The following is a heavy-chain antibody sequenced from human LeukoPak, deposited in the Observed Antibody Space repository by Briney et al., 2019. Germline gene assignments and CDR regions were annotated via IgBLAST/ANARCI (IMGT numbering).Heavy chain of an antibody. J-gene: IGHJ6*04. D-gene: IGHD6-19*01. Sequence: GGSLRLSCAASGFTVSSNYMSWVRQAPGKGLEWVSVIYSCGSTYYADSVKGRFTISRDNSKNTLYLQMNSLRAEDTAVYYCARVAVTIYYYYYGMDVWGKGTTVTVSS. V-gene: IGHV3-66*03. CDR3: ARVAVTIYYYYYGMDV. CDR1: GFTVSSNY. CDR2: IYSCGST.